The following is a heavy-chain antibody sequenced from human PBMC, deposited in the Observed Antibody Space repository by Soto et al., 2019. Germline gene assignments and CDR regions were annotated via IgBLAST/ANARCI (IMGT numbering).Heavy chain of an antibody. CDR1: GGTFSCYA. CDR3: ARARLKAAGSAYYYYYYGMDV. V-gene: IGHV1-69*13. Sequence: GASVQVSCKASGGTFSCYAISWVRQAPGQGLEWMGGIIPIFGTANYAQKFQGRVTITADESTSTAYMELSSLRSEDTAVYYCARARLKAAGSAYYYYYYGMDVWGQGTTVTVSS. D-gene: IGHD6-13*01. CDR2: IIPIFGTA. J-gene: IGHJ6*02.